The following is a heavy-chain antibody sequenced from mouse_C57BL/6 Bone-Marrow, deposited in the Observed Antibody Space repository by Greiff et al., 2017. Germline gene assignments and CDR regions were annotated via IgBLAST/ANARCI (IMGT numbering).Heavy chain of an antibody. V-gene: IGHV14-3*01. Sequence: VQLQQSVAELVRPGASVKLSCTASGFNIKNTYMHWVKQRPEQGLEWIGRIGPANGNTKYAPKFPGQATITADTSSNTAYLQLSSLTSEDTAIYYCARDRYGSDWYFDVWGTGTTVTVSS. CDR3: ARDRYGSDWYFDV. D-gene: IGHD1-1*01. CDR2: IGPANGNT. CDR1: GFNIKNTY. J-gene: IGHJ1*03.